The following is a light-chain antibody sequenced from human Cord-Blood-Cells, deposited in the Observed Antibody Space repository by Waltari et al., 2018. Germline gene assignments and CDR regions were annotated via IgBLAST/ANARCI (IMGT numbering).Light chain of an antibody. J-gene: IGLJ1*01. CDR3: SSYTSSSTYV. V-gene: IGLV2-14*01. CDR1: SSDVGGYNY. Sequence: QSALTQPASASGSPGLSITISCTGTSSDVGGYNYVSWYQQHPGKAPKLMIYDVSNRPSVVSNRFSGSKAGNTASLTISGLQAEDEADYYCSSYTSSSTYVFGTGTKVTVL. CDR2: DVS.